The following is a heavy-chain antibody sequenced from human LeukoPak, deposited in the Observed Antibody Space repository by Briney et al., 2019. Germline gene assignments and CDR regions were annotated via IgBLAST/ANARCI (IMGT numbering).Heavy chain of an antibody. V-gene: IGHV3-53*01. CDR3: ARGRARHVAVTAPTFDY. Sequence: PGGSLRLSCAASGFTVSSTYMSCVRQAPGKGLEWVSVIYSSGNTYYADSVRGRFTISRDNSKNTLYLQMNSLRADDTAVYYCARGRARHVAVTAPTFDYWGQGTLVTVSS. CDR2: IYSSGNT. D-gene: IGHD2-21*02. CDR1: GFTVSSTY. J-gene: IGHJ4*02.